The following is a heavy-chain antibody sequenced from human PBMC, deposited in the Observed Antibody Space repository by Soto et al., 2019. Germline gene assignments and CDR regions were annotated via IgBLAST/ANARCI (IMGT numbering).Heavy chain of an antibody. V-gene: IGHV3-23*01. Sequence: GGSLRLSCAASGFTFSSYAMSWVRQAPGKGLEWVSAISGSGGSTYYADSVKGRFTISRDNSKNTLYLQMNSLRAEDTAVYYCEKDSDYYDSSGTSDYWGQGTQVTVSS. CDR2: ISGSGGST. CDR1: GFTFSSYA. CDR3: EKDSDYYDSSGTSDY. J-gene: IGHJ4*02. D-gene: IGHD3-22*01.